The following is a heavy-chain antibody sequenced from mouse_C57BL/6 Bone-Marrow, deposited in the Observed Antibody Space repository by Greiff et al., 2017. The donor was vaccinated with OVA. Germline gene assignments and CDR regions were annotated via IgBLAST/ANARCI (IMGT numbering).Heavy chain of an antibody. CDR1: GFNIKDDY. CDR2: IDPENGDT. CDR3: TTSDYYGSSRFDY. D-gene: IGHD1-1*01. J-gene: IGHJ2*01. Sequence: VQLKESGAELVRPGASVKLSCTASGFNIKDDYMHWVKQRPEQGLEWIGWIDPENGDTEYASKFQGKATITADTSSNTAYLQLSSLTSEDTAVYYCTTSDYYGSSRFDYWGQGTTLTVSS. V-gene: IGHV14-4*01.